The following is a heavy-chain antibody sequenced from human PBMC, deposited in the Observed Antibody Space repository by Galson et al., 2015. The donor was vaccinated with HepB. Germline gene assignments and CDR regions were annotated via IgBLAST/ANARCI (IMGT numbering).Heavy chain of an antibody. CDR2: ISNSSRYI. Sequence: SLRLSCAASGFTFSSYNMNWVRQAPGKGLEWVSSISNSSRYIYYAASVKGRFTISRDNAKNSLYLQMNSLRAEDTAVYYCARGGPPYSSSSSSFDYWGQGTLVTGSS. CDR3: ARGGPPYSSSSSSFDY. CDR1: GFTFSSYN. J-gene: IGHJ4*02. D-gene: IGHD6-6*01. V-gene: IGHV3-21*01.